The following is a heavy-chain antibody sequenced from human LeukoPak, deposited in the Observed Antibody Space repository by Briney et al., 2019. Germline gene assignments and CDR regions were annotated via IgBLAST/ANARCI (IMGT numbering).Heavy chain of an antibody. CDR1: GFTFSSYW. D-gene: IGHD5-18*01. V-gene: IGHV3-7*01. Sequence: GGSLRLSCAASGFTFSSYWMSWVRQAPGKGLEWVANIKQDGSEKYYVDSVKGRFTISRDNAKNSLYLQMNSLRAEDTAVYYCARVYRDTENNYYYYYGMDVWGQGTTVTVSS. J-gene: IGHJ6*02. CDR3: ARVYRDTENNYYYYYGMDV. CDR2: IKQDGSEK.